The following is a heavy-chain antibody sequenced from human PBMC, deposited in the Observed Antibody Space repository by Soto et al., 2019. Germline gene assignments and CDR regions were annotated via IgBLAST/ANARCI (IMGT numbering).Heavy chain of an antibody. CDR3: ARRTYYYDSSGYYHLDY. J-gene: IGHJ4*02. D-gene: IGHD3-22*01. Sequence: QVQLVQSGAEVKKPGSSVKVSCKASGGTFSSYAISWVRQAPGQGLEWMGGIIPIFGTANYAQKFQGRVTITADESTSTAYMELSSLRSEDTAVYYCARRTYYYDSSGYYHLDYWGQGTLVTVSS. CDR1: GGTFSSYA. CDR2: IIPIFGTA. V-gene: IGHV1-69*01.